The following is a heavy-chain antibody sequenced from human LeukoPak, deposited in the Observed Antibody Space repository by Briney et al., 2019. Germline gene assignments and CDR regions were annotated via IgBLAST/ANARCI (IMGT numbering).Heavy chain of an antibody. CDR3: ARRYDSSGYSDH. CDR1: GYSISSGYY. D-gene: IGHD3-22*01. Sequence: PSETLSLTCAVSGYSISSGYYWGWIRQPPGKGLEWIGSIYHSGSTYYNPSLKSRVTISVDTSKNQFSLKLSSVTAADTAVYYCARRYDSSGYSDHWGQGTLVTVSS. J-gene: IGHJ4*02. V-gene: IGHV4-38-2*01. CDR2: IYHSGST.